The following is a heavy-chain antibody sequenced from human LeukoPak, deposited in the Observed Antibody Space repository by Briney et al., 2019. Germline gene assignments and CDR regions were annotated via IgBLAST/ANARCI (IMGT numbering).Heavy chain of an antibody. D-gene: IGHD5-24*01. CDR1: GYTYSSFG. V-gene: IGHV1-18*01. Sequence: ASVTVSFMGSGYTYSSFGTNWVRQAPGQGLEWMGWISVYNGNTNYAQKLQGRVTMTTDTSRSTAYMELRSLRSDDTAVYYCARAHPNGRYGYLFFDYWGQANLLTVSS. CDR2: ISVYNGNT. J-gene: IGHJ4*02. CDR3: ARAHPNGRYGYLFFDY.